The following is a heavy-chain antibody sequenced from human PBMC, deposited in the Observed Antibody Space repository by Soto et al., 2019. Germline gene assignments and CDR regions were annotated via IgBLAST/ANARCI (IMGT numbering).Heavy chain of an antibody. CDR2: IWYDGSNK. J-gene: IGHJ4*02. CDR3: ATANYDILTGYYPIFDY. D-gene: IGHD3-9*01. V-gene: IGHV3-33*01. Sequence: PGGSLRLSCAASGFTFSSYGMHWVRQAPGKGLEWVAVIWYDGSNKYYADSVKGRFTISRDNSKNTPYLQMNSLRAEDTAVYYCATANYDILTGYYPIFDYWGQGNLVTVSS. CDR1: GFTFSSYG.